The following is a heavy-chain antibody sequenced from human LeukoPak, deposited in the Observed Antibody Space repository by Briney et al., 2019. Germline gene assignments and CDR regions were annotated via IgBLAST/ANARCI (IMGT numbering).Heavy chain of an antibody. V-gene: IGHV1-69*05. D-gene: IGHD3-3*01. CDR1: GGTFSSYA. J-gene: IGHJ4*02. Sequence: SVKVSCKASGGTFSSYAISWVRQAPGQGLEWMGGIIPIFGTANYAQKFQGRGTITTDESTSTAYMELSSLRSEDTAVYYCAGGPTGFWSGYYKFDHWGQGTLVTVSS. CDR3: AGGPTGFWSGYYKFDH. CDR2: IIPIFGTA.